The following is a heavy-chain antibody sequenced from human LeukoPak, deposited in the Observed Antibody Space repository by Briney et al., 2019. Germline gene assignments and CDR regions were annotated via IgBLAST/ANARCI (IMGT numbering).Heavy chain of an antibody. V-gene: IGHV1-69-2*01. CDR1: GYTFTSYA. CDR3: ATGPYYYDSSGYSLGY. D-gene: IGHD3-22*01. J-gene: IGHJ4*02. Sequence: ASVKVSCKASGYTFTSYAMHWVQQAPGKGLEWMGLVDPEDGETIYAEKFQGRVTITADTSTDTAYMELSSLRSEDTAVYYCATGPYYYDSSGYSLGYWGQGTLVTVSS. CDR2: VDPEDGET.